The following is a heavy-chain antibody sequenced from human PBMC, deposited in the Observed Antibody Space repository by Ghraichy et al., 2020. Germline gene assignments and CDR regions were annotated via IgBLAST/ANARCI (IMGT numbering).Heavy chain of an antibody. D-gene: IGHD6-19*01. J-gene: IGHJ5*02. Sequence: ASVKVSCKASGYTFTGYYMHWVRQAPGQGLEWMGWINPNSGGTNYAQKFQGRVTMTRDTSISTAYMELSRLRSDDTAVYYCARGLYSSGWKNWFDPWGQGTLVTVSS. CDR3: ARGLYSSGWKNWFDP. V-gene: IGHV1-2*02. CDR2: INPNSGGT. CDR1: GYTFTGYY.